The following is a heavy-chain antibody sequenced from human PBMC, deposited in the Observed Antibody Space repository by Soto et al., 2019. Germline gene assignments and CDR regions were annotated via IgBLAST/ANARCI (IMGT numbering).Heavy chain of an antibody. V-gene: IGHV5-51*01. CDR3: ARRGYYYDSSGYYFLDY. Sequence: GESLKISCKGSGYSFTSYWIGWVRQMPGKGLEWMGIIYPGNSDTRYSPSFQGQVTISADKSISTAYLQWSSLKASDTAMYYCARRGYYYDSSGYYFLDYWGQGTLVTVSS. CDR2: IYPGNSDT. J-gene: IGHJ4*02. CDR1: GYSFTSYW. D-gene: IGHD3-22*01.